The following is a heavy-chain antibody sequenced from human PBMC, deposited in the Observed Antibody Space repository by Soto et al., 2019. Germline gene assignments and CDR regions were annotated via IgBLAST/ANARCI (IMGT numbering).Heavy chain of an antibody. D-gene: IGHD4-17*01. Sequence: GASVKVSCKASGYTFTNYAVCWVRQATGQGLEWMGWISGYNGNTNYAQKFQGRVTMTTDTSTSTAYMELRSLRSDDTAVYYCARFDVGYGGYTQGGYYYMDVWGKGTTVTVSS. CDR1: GYTFTNYA. CDR2: ISGYNGNT. V-gene: IGHV1-18*01. CDR3: ARFDVGYGGYTQGGYYYMDV. J-gene: IGHJ6*03.